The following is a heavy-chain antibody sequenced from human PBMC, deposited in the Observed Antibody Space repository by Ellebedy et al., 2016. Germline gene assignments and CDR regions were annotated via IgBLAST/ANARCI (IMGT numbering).Heavy chain of an antibody. CDR3: ARDGAFDFWSGYFDY. D-gene: IGHD3-3*01. CDR2: IWYDGSNK. Sequence: GGSLRLXCAASGFTFNSYGMHWVRQAPGKGLEWVAVIWYDGSNKYHADSVKGRFTISRDNSKNTLYLQMNSLRAEDTAVYYCARDGAFDFWSGYFDYWGRGTLVTVSS. J-gene: IGHJ4*02. CDR1: GFTFNSYG. V-gene: IGHV3-33*01.